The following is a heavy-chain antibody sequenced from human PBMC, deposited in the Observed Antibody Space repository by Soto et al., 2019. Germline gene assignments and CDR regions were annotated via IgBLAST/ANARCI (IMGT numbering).Heavy chain of an antibody. Sequence: QVQLVQSGAEVKKPGASVKVSCKASGYTFTSYGISWVRQAPGQGLEWMGWISAYNGNTNYAQKCQHRGTMSTHKPTSTPYMEPSSLTSADTSVSYCARATSGSYRPFDYWGQGNLVTVSS. J-gene: IGHJ4*02. CDR2: ISAYNGNT. CDR3: ARATSGSYRPFDY. D-gene: IGHD1-26*01. V-gene: IGHV1-18*01. CDR1: GYTFTSYG.